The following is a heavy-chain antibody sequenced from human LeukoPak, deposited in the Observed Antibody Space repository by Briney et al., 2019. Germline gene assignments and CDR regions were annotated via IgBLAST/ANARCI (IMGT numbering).Heavy chain of an antibody. CDR3: ARDSRGFSGWYEDY. CDR1: GFTFSNYF. V-gene: IGHV3-7*01. CDR2: IKQDGSER. J-gene: IGHJ4*02. D-gene: IGHD6-19*01. Sequence: GGSLRLSCAASGFTFSNYFMSWVREAPGKGLEWVAIIKQDGSERYYVDSVKGRFTISRDNAKNSLYLQMSSLRAEDTAVYYCARDSRGFSGWYEDYWGQGTLLTVSS.